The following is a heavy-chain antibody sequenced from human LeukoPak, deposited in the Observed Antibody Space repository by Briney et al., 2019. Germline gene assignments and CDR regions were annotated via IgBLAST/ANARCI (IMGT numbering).Heavy chain of an antibody. CDR2: IIPIFGTA. D-gene: IGHD3-10*01. CDR3: ARDRGTMVRGSGMDV. V-gene: IGHV1-69*01. CDR1: GGTVTSYA. J-gene: IGHJ6*04. Sequence: SGKVSCKASGGTVTSYAISWVRQSPGQGLEWRGGIIPIFGTANYAQKFQGRVTITADESTSTAYMELSSLRSEDTAVYYCARDRGTMVRGSGMDVWGKGTTVTVSS.